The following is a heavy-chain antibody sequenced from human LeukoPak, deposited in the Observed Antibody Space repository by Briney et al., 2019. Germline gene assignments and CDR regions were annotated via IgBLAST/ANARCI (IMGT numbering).Heavy chain of an antibody. D-gene: IGHD2-15*01. J-gene: IGHJ4*02. CDR2: IKRDGSEK. CDR1: GFTFSSSW. CDR3: ARLGYYCSGGSCYLAYFDY. V-gene: IGHV3-7*01. Sequence: GGSLRLSCAASGFTFSSSWMHWVRQAAERGLEWVDDIKRDGSEKYYVDSVKGRFTISRDNAKTSLYLQMNSLRVEDTAVYYCARLGYYCSGGSCYLAYFDYWGQGTLVTVSS.